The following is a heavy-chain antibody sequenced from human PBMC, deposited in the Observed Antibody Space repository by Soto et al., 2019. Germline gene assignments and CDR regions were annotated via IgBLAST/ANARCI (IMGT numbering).Heavy chain of an antibody. CDR3: ARVVEDSYGYNDY. V-gene: IGHV4-4*02. CDR2: IYHSGST. D-gene: IGHD5-18*01. Sequence: QVQLQESGPGLVKPSGTLSLTCAVSGGSISSSNWWSWVRPPTGTGLEWIGDIYHSGSTNYNPSLKSRVTISVDKSKNQFSLKLSSVTAADTAVYYCARVVEDSYGYNDYWGQGTLVTVSS. J-gene: IGHJ4*02. CDR1: GGSISSSNW.